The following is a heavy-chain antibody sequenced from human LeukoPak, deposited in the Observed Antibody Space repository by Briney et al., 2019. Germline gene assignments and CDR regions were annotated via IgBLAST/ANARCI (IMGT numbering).Heavy chain of an antibody. D-gene: IGHD3-10*01. CDR1: GFTFNNYA. CDR3: ARSGSDYYYGMGV. V-gene: IGHV3-23*01. CDR2: ISGSGGST. Sequence: GGSLRLSCAASGFTFNNYAMSWVRQAPGKGLEWVSGISGSGGSTYYADSVKGRFTISRDNSKNTLYLQMNSLRAEDTAVYYCARSGSDYYYGMGVWGQGTTVTVSS. J-gene: IGHJ6*02.